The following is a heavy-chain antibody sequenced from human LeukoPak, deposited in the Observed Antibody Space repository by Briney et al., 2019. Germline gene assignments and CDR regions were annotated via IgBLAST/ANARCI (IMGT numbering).Heavy chain of an antibody. Sequence: ASVKVSCKASGYTFTSYDINWVRQATGQALEWMGWMNPNSGNTGYAQKFQGRVTMTRNTSISTAYMELSSLRSEDTAVYYCARGHVLLWFGDHYYGMDVWGQGTTVTVSS. J-gene: IGHJ6*02. D-gene: IGHD3-10*01. CDR3: ARGHVLLWFGDHYYGMDV. CDR2: MNPNSGNT. V-gene: IGHV1-8*01. CDR1: GYTFTSYD.